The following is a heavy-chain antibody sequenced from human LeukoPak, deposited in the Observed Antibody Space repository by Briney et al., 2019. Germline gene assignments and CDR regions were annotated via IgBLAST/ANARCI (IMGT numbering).Heavy chain of an antibody. J-gene: IGHJ4*02. CDR1: GYTFTSYD. V-gene: IGHV1-8*03. Sequence: GTSVKVSCKASGYTFTSYDINWVRQATGQGREWMGWTNPNSGNTGYAQKFQGRVTITRSTSISTPYMELSSLRSEDTAVYYCARLYCSSTSCSGNFFDYWGQGTLVTVSS. CDR2: TNPNSGNT. D-gene: IGHD2-2*01. CDR3: ARLYCSSTSCSGNFFDY.